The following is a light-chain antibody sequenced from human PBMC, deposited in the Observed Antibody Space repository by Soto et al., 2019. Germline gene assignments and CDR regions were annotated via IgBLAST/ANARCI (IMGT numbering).Light chain of an antibody. CDR2: SNN. CDR3: AAWDDSLNGNYV. CDR1: SSNIGSNT. V-gene: IGLV1-44*01. J-gene: IGLJ1*01. Sequence: VLTQPPSASGTPGQRVTISCSGSSSNIGSNTVNWYQQLPGTAPKLLIYSNNQRPSGVPDRFSGSKSGTSASLAISGLQSEDEADYYCAAWDDSLNGNYVFGTGTKVTV.